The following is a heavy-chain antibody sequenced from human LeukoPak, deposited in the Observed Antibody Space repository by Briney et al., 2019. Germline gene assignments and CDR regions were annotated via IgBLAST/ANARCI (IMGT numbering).Heavy chain of an antibody. CDR2: ISSSSSYI. Sequence: GGSLRLYCAASGFTFSSYSMNWVRQAPGKGLEWVSSISSSSSYIYYADSVKGRFTISRDNAKNSLYLQMNSLRAEDTAVYYCARGTYDILTGYYIGYFDYWGQGTLVTVSS. J-gene: IGHJ4*02. CDR1: GFTFSSYS. CDR3: ARGTYDILTGYYIGYFDY. V-gene: IGHV3-21*01. D-gene: IGHD3-9*01.